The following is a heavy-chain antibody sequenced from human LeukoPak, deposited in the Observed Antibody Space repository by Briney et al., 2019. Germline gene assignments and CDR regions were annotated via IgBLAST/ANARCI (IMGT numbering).Heavy chain of an antibody. CDR2: INHSGST. D-gene: IGHD3-3*01. J-gene: IGHJ4*02. Sequence: SETLSLTCAVYGGSFSGYYWSWIRQPPGKGLEWIGEINHSGSTNYNPSLKSRVTISVDTSKNQFSLKLSSVTAADTAVYYCARGLDFWSGYRFDYWGQGTLVTVSS. CDR1: GGSFSGYY. V-gene: IGHV4-34*01. CDR3: ARGLDFWSGYRFDY.